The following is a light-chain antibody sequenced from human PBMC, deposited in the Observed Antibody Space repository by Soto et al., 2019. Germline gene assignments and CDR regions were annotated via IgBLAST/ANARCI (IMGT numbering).Light chain of an antibody. J-gene: IGLJ1*01. CDR1: SSDVGDYNY. CDR3: SSYTNSSPLEGV. V-gene: IGLV2-14*01. CDR2: DVS. Sequence: QSALTQPASVSGAPGQSIPISCTGTSSDVGDYNYVSWYPQHPGKAPKLMLYDVSNRPSGVSNRFSGSKSGNTASLTISGLQAEDEADYYCSSYTNSSPLEGVFGTGTKVTVL.